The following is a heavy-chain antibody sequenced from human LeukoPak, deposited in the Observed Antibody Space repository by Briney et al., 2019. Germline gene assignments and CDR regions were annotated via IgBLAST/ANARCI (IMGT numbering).Heavy chain of an antibody. CDR2: INPNSGGT. D-gene: IGHD1-26*01. CDR1: GYTFTVYY. CDR3: ATKLVGAWGYYFDY. Sequence: GASVTVSCKASGYTFTVYYMHWVRQAPGQGLEWMGWINPNSGGTNYAQKFQGRVTMTRDTSISTAYMELSRLRSDDTAVYYCATKLVGAWGYYFDYRGQGTLVTVSS. V-gene: IGHV1-2*02. J-gene: IGHJ4*02.